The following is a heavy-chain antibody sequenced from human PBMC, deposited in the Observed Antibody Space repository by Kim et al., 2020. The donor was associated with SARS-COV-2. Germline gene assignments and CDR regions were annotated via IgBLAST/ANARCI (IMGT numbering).Heavy chain of an antibody. D-gene: IGHD6-13*01. CDR3: SREWYSNSWEDFSYY. V-gene: IGHV3-49*04. J-gene: IGHJ6*03. CDR1: GFTFGEHA. CDR2: IRNKAYGGTT. Sequence: GGSLRLSCATSGFTFGEHAMSWVRQAPGKGLQWVGFIRNKAYGGTTQYATPVKGRFTISRDDSKSIAYLQMNSLKIEDTAVYYCSREWYSNSWEDFSYY.